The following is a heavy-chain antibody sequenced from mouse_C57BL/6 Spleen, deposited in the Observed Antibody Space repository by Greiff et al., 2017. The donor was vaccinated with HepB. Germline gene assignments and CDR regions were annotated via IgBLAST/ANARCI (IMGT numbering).Heavy chain of an antibody. CDR2: IWSDGST. D-gene: IGHD1-1*02. J-gene: IGHJ4*01. CDR3: ARHEGGGYYAMDY. Sequence: VQLQESGPGLVAPSQSLSITCTVSGFSLTSYGVHWVRQPPGKGLEWLVVIWSDGSTTYNSALKSRLSISKDNSKSQVFLKMNSLQTDDTAMYYCARHEGGGYYAMDYWGQGTSVTVSS. V-gene: IGHV2-6-1*01. CDR1: GFSLTSYG.